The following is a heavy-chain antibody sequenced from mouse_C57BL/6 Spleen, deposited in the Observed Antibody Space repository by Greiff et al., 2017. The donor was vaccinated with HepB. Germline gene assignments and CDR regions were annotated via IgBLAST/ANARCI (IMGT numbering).Heavy chain of an antibody. CDR1: GYTFTDYY. CDR2: INPYNGGT. D-gene: IGHD1-1*01. Sequence: VQLKQSGPVLVKPGASVKMSCKASGYTFTDYYMNWVKQSHGKSLEWIGVINPYNGGTSYNQKFKGKATLTVDKSSSTAYMELNSLTSEDSAVYYCARGTYYYGSSYWYFDVWGTGTTVTVSS. CDR3: ARGTYYYGSSYWYFDV. J-gene: IGHJ1*03. V-gene: IGHV1-19*01.